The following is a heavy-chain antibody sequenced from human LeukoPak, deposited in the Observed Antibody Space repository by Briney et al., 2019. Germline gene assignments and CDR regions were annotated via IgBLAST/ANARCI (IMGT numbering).Heavy chain of an antibody. V-gene: IGHV3-30*04. CDR1: DFTFIGYT. D-gene: IGHD2-2*01. J-gene: IGHJ4*02. CDR2: IPYDGSQN. CDR3: TREGRFKAQHLFDY. Sequence: GGSLRLSCAASDFTFIGYTMHWVRQAPGKGLEWVAGIPYDGSQNSYADSVKGRFSISRDNSKSALYLQLSSLRPEDTAVYYCTREGRFKAQHLFDYWGQGTMVTVSS.